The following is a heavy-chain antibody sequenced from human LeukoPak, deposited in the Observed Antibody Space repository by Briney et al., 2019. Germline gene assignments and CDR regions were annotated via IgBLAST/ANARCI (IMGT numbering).Heavy chain of an antibody. Sequence: PSETLSLTXTVSGGSISSGSYYWSWIRQPAGKGLEWIGRIYTSGSTNYNPSLKSRVTISVDTSKNQFSLKLSSVTAADTAVYYCAREDFDCSSTSCYIRDYYYYYMDVWGKGTTVTVSS. J-gene: IGHJ6*03. CDR1: GGSISSGSYY. V-gene: IGHV4-61*02. D-gene: IGHD2-2*02. CDR3: AREDFDCSSTSCYIRDYYYYYMDV. CDR2: IYTSGST.